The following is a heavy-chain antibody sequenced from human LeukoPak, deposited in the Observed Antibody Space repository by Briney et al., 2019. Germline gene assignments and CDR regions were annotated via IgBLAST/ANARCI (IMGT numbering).Heavy chain of an antibody. D-gene: IGHD1-26*01. CDR3: ARGSYSGSSDY. CDR1: GGSISSSSYY. J-gene: IGHJ4*02. Sequence: PSETLSLTCTVSGGSISSSSYYWGWIRQPPGKGLEWIGSIYYSGSTYYNPSLKSRVTISVDTSKNQFSLKLSSVTAADTAVYYCARGSYSGSSDYWGQGTLVTVSS. V-gene: IGHV4-39*01. CDR2: IYYSGST.